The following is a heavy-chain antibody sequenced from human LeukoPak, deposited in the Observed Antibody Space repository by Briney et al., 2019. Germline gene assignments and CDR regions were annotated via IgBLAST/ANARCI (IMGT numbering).Heavy chain of an antibody. Sequence: GGSLRLSCAASGFTFSSYWMHWVRQAPGKGLVWVSRINSDGSSTSYADSVKGRFTISRDNAKNTLYLQMNSLRAEDTAVYYCAKQKDRYCSSTSCSFDYWGQGTLVTVSS. D-gene: IGHD2-2*01. V-gene: IGHV3-74*01. CDR2: INSDGSST. CDR3: AKQKDRYCSSTSCSFDY. CDR1: GFTFSSYW. J-gene: IGHJ4*02.